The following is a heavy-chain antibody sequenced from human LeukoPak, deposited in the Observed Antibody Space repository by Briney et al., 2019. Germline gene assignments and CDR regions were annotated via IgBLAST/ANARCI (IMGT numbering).Heavy chain of an antibody. CDR1: GGSISSGGYS. CDR3: ARGRALRPFDY. D-gene: IGHD5-12*01. CDR2: IYHSGST. J-gene: IGHJ4*02. Sequence: PSQTLSLTCAVSGGSISSGGYSWSWIRQPPGKGLEWIGYIYHSGSTYYNPSLKSPVTISVDRSKNQFSLKLSSVTAADTAVYYCARGRALRPFDYWGQGTLVTVSS. V-gene: IGHV4-30-2*01.